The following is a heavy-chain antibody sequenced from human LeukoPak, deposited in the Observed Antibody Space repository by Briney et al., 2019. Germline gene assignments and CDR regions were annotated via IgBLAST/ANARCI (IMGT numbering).Heavy chain of an antibody. CDR2: LYTGGTT. V-gene: IGHV3-53*01. D-gene: IGHD5-24*01. CDR1: GFTVSSYY. CDR3: ARGGGNYLNPRY. J-gene: IGHJ4*02. Sequence: GGSLRLSCVASGFTVSSYYMSWVRQAPGKGLEWVSLLYTGGTTYYAHSVEGRFTISRDDSKNTLYLQMTTLRAENTAGYSGARGGGNYLNPRYWGQGTLVTVSS.